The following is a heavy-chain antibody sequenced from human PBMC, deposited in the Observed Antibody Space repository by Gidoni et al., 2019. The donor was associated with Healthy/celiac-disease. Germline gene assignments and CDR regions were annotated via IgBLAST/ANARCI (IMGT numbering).Heavy chain of an antibody. V-gene: IGHV1-69*01. CDR2: IIAIFGTA. CDR3: ARDPYCSGGSCFAGY. Sequence: QVQLVQSAAEVKKPGSSVKVSCKASGGTFSRYAISWVRQAPGQGLEGMGGIIAIFGTANYAKKFQGRVTITADESTSTAYMELSSLRSEDTAVYYCARDPYCSGGSCFAGYWGQGTLVTVSS. CDR1: GGTFSRYA. J-gene: IGHJ4*02. D-gene: IGHD2-15*01.